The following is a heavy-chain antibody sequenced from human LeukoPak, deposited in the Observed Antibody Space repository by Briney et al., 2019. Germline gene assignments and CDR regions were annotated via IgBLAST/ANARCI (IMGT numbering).Heavy chain of an antibody. CDR2: INSVGSTI. D-gene: IGHD3-22*01. J-gene: IGHJ4*02. Sequence: PGRSLRLSCAASGFPFSSYSMNWVRQAPGKGLEWISYINSVGSTIYYADSVKGRFTISRDNAKNSLSLHMNSLRDEDTAIYYCTTHYYDDWGQGTLVTVSS. CDR1: GFPFSSYS. CDR3: TTHYYDD. V-gene: IGHV3-48*02.